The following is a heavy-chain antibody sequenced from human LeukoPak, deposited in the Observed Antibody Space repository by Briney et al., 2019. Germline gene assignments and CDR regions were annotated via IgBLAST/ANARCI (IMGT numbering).Heavy chain of an antibody. J-gene: IGHJ4*02. CDR3: ARDLDYGSGSFRN. Sequence: ASVKVSCKASGYAFTDFYIHWVRQAPGQGLEWMGWINPNSGGTTYAQKFQGRVTMTTDTSISTAYLELNGLRSDDTAVYYCARDLDYGSGSFRNWGQGAIVTVSS. CDR1: GYAFTDFY. D-gene: IGHD3-10*01. CDR2: INPNSGGT. V-gene: IGHV1-2*02.